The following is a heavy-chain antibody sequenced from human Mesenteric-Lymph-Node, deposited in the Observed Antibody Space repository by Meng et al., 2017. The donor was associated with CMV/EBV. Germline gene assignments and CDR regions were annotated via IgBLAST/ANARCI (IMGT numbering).Heavy chain of an antibody. V-gene: IGHV1-2*02. Sequence: ASCSTFTGYFLPWVRQAPGQGLEWMGWINPNSGGTNYAQKFQGRVTMTRDTSISTAYMELSRLRSDDTAVYYCARDLRDGYNLGFDYWGQGTLVIVSS. CDR3: ARDLRDGYNLGFDY. J-gene: IGHJ4*02. CDR1: CSTFTGYF. CDR2: INPNSGGT. D-gene: IGHD5-24*01.